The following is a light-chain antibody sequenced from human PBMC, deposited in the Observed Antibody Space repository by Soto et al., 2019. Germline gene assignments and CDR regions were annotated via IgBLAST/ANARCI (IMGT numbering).Light chain of an antibody. J-gene: IGLJ3*02. CDR2: EVI. V-gene: IGLV2-14*01. CDR1: SSNIGNNY. CDR3: SSYTSSRTLV. Sequence: QSVLTQPPSVSAAPGQKVTISCSGSSSNIGNNYVSWYQQLPGTAPKLMIYEVINRPSGVSTRFSGSKSASTASLTISGLQAEDEADYYCSSYTSSRTLVFGGGTKVTVL.